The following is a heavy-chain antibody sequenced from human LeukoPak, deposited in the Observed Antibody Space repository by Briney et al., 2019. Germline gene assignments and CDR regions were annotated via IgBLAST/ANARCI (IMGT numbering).Heavy chain of an antibody. CDR2: INPNSGGT. Sequence: GASVKVSCKASGYTFTGYYMHWVRQAPGQGLEWMGWINPNSGGTNYAQKFQGRVTMTRDTSISTAYMELSRLRSDDTAVYYCTRDLLGEDEHGGDYWGQGTLVTVSS. CDR1: GYTFTGYY. CDR3: TRDLLGEDEHGGDY. D-gene: IGHD3-16*01. V-gene: IGHV1-2*02. J-gene: IGHJ4*02.